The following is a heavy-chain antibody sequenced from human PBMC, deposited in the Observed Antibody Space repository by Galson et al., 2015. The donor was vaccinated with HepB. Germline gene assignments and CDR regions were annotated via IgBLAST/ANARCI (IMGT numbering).Heavy chain of an antibody. J-gene: IGHJ4*02. CDR2: IGSKANNYAT. CDR3: SILGDLSGYSSS. Sequence: SLRLSCAGSGLTFSGSAIHWVRPASGKRLEWGGRIGSKANNYATLYTESLKGRFTISRDDSKNTAYLQMNSLRTEDKAVYYCSILGDLSGYSSSWGQGTLVTVSS. V-gene: IGHV3-73*01. D-gene: IGHD6-13*01. CDR1: GLTFSGSA.